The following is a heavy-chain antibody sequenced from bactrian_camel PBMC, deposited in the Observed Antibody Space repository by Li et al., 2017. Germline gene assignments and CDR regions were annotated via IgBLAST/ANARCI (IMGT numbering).Heavy chain of an antibody. CDR2: VDSDGT. J-gene: IGHJ4*01. D-gene: IGHD6*01. V-gene: IGHV3S26*01. Sequence: VQLVESGGGSVQAGGSLKLSCAASGVIYSRRCSAWFRQAPGNEREGVAGVDSDGTTYAESVKGRFTISKDIAENTLYLQMNNLKTEDTAVYSCAALGGSWSCNYYGQGTQVTVS. CDR1: GVIYSRRC. CDR3: AALGGSWSCNY.